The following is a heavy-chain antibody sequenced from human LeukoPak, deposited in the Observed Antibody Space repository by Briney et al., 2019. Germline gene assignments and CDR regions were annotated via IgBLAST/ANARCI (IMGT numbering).Heavy chain of an antibody. Sequence: SVKVSCKASGYTFTSYGISWVRQAPGQGLEWMGGIIPIFGTANYAQKFQGRVTITADESTSTAYMELSSLRSEDTAVYYCARDDGYSYGSDASFDYWGQGTLVTVSS. CDR3: ARDDGYSYGSDASFDY. D-gene: IGHD5-18*01. J-gene: IGHJ4*02. CDR2: IIPIFGTA. V-gene: IGHV1-69*13. CDR1: GYTFTSYG.